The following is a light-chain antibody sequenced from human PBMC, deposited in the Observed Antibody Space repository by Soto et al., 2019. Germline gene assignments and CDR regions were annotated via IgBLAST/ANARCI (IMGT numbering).Light chain of an antibody. V-gene: IGKV2-28*01. CDR1: QSLLHSNGYNY. CDR3: MQALQTPST. Sequence: DIVMTHSPLSLPVTPGEPASISCRSSQSLLHSNGYNYLDWYLQKPGQSPQLLIYLGSNRASGVPDRFSGSGSGTDFTLKISRVGAEDVGVYYCMQALQTPSTFGGGTKVDIK. J-gene: IGKJ4*01. CDR2: LGS.